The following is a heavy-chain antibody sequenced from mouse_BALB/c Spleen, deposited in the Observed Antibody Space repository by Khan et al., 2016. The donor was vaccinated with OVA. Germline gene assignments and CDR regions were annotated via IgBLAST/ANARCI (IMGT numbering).Heavy chain of an antibody. CDR1: GDSITSGY. D-gene: IGHD2-14*01. J-gene: IGHJ3*01. Sequence: EVQLQESGPSLVKPSQTLSLTCSVTGDSITSGYWNWIRKFPGNKLEYMGYMIYSGNTYYNPSLNSRISITRHTSKNQYYLELNSVTTDDTATYYCARTTDRYAFAYWGQGTLVTVSA. V-gene: IGHV3-8*02. CDR2: MIYSGNT. CDR3: ARTTDRYAFAY.